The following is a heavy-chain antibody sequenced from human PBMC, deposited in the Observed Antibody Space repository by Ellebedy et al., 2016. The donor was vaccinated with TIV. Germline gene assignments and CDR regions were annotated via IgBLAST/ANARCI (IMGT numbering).Heavy chain of an antibody. J-gene: IGHJ4*02. CDR3: ARVPDILTGRGGFDY. V-gene: IGHV1-18*01. Sequence: NLQGRVTMTTDTSTSTAYMELRSLRSDDTAVYYCARVPDILTGRGGFDYWGQGTLVTVSS. D-gene: IGHD3-9*01.